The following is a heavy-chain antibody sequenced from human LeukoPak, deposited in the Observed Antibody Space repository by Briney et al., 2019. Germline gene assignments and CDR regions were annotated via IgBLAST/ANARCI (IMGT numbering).Heavy chain of an antibody. J-gene: IGHJ6*02. D-gene: IGHD6-13*01. V-gene: IGHV4-59*01. Sequence: SGTLSLTCTVSGGSISSYYWSWIRQPPGKGLEWIGYIYYSGSTNYNPSLKSRVTISVDTSKNQFSLKLSSVTAADTAVYYCARDRYSSSRPNYYYYGMDVWGQGTTVTVSS. CDR3: ARDRYSSSRPNYYYYGMDV. CDR1: GGSISSYY. CDR2: IYYSGST.